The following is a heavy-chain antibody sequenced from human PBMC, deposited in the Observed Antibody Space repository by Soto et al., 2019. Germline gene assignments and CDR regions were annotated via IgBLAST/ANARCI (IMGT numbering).Heavy chain of an antibody. Sequence: SVKVSCKASGGTFSSYAISWVRQAPGQGLEWMVGIIPIFGTANYAQKFQGRVTITADESTSTAYMELSSLRSEDTAVYYCAISGLITMIVVVYFDYWGQGALVTVSS. CDR3: AISGLITMIVVVYFDY. D-gene: IGHD3-22*01. V-gene: IGHV1-69*13. CDR1: GGTFSSYA. CDR2: IIPIFGTA. J-gene: IGHJ4*02.